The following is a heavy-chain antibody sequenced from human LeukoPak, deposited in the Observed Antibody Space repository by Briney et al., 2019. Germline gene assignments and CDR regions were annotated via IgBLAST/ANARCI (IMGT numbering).Heavy chain of an antibody. J-gene: IGHJ4*02. D-gene: IGHD3-10*01. CDR3: ARATMVRNVAIDY. CDR2: IYSGGST. CDR1: GFTVSSNY. Sequence: PGGSLRLSCAASGFTVSSNYMSWVRQAPGKGLEWVSVIYSGGSTYYADSVKGRFTISRDNSKNTLYLQMNSLRAEDTAVYYCARATMVRNVAIDYWGQGTLVTVSS. V-gene: IGHV3-53*01.